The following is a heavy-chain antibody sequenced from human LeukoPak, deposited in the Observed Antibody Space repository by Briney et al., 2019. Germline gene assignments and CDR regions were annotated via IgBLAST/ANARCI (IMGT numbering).Heavy chain of an antibody. CDR1: GYTFTGYY. CDR3: ARVAVHDAFDI. Sequence: GASVKVSCKASGYTFTGYYMHWVRQAPGQGLEWMGWINPNSGGTNYAQKVQGRVTMTRDTSISTAYMELSRLRSDDTAVYYCARVAVHDAFDIWGQGTMVTVSS. V-gene: IGHV1-2*02. D-gene: IGHD6-19*01. CDR2: INPNSGGT. J-gene: IGHJ3*02.